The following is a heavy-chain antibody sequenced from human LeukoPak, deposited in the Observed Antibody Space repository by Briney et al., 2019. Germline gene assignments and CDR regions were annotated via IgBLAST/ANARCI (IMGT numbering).Heavy chain of an antibody. J-gene: IGHJ4*02. D-gene: IGHD6-19*01. V-gene: IGHV3-64*01. CDR2: ISDDGVRT. Sequence: PGGSLRLSCAASGFILSAYSMHWVRQAPGKGLESVSAISDDGVRTYYANSVRGRFIISRDNSKNTLYLQMDSLRADDLAVYYCAREGVPGTTDYWGQGTLVTVSS. CDR1: GFILSAYS. CDR3: AREGVPGTTDY.